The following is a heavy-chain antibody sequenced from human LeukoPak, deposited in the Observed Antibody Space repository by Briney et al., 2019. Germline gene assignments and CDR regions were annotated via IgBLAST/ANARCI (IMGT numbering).Heavy chain of an antibody. J-gene: IGHJ4*02. CDR3: ARSRLAAAGDFDY. CDR2: IYHSGST. V-gene: IGHV4-38-2*01. CDR1: GYSISGAYH. D-gene: IGHD6-13*01. Sequence: SETLSLTCVVSGYSISGAYHWGWIRHPPGKGREWIGNIYHSGSTYYNPSLKSRITISVDTSKNQFTLKLSSVTTADTAVYYCARSRLAAAGDFDYWGQGTLVTVSS.